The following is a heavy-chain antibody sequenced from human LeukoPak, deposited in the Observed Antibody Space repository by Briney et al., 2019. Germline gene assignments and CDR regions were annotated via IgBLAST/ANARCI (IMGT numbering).Heavy chain of an antibody. CDR2: IYYSGST. V-gene: IGHV4-59*01. CDR1: GGSISSYY. D-gene: IGHD3-22*01. Sequence: SETLSLTCTVSGGSISSYYWRWIRQPPGKGLEWIGYIYYSGSTNYNPSLKSRVTISVDTSKNQFSLKLSSVTAADTAVYYCARMGDYYDSSGYSEWGQGTLVTVSS. J-gene: IGHJ4*02. CDR3: ARMGDYYDSSGYSE.